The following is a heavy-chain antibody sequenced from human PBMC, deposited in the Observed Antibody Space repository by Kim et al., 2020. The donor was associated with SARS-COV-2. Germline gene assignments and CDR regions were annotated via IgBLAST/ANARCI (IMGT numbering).Heavy chain of an antibody. Sequence: SETLSLTCSVSGGSVSSSTYLWGWVRQAPGKGLEWIGSIYYTGSTYYNPSFSSRVTISVDMSKNQFSLSLTSVTAADTAVYYCGRLFTGTRSRVFDYWGQGTLVTVSS. CDR2: IYYTGST. CDR1: GGSVSSSTYL. J-gene: IGHJ4*02. V-gene: IGHV4-39*01. D-gene: IGHD1-1*01. CDR3: GRLFTGTRSRVFDY.